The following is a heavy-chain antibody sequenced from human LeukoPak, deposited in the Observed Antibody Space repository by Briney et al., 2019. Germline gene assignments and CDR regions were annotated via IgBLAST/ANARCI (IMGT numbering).Heavy chain of an antibody. J-gene: IGHJ4*02. Sequence: SETLSLTCTVSGGSISSGDYYWSWIRQPPGTGRVLIGYIYYSGSTYYNPSLKSRVTISVDTSKNQFSLKLSSVTAADTAVYYCARLYYYDSSGLDYWGQGTLVTVSS. CDR3: ARLYYYDSSGLDY. V-gene: IGHV4-30-4*08. D-gene: IGHD3-22*01. CDR2: IYYSGST. CDR1: GGSISSGDYY.